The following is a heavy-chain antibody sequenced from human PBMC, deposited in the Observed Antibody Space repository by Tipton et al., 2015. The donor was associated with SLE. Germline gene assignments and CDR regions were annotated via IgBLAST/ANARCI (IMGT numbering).Heavy chain of an antibody. CDR1: GGTISSSPYY. CDR3: ARDVPEYQLHYSGSSPSAWFDP. Sequence: TLSLTCSVSGGTISSSPYYWGWIRQPPGKGLEWIGYIYYSGSTNYNPSLKSRVTISVDTSKNQFSLKLSSVTAADTAVYYCARDVPEYQLHYSGSSPSAWFDPWGQGTLVTVSS. J-gene: IGHJ5*02. CDR2: IYYSGST. V-gene: IGHV4-61*01. D-gene: IGHD1-26*01.